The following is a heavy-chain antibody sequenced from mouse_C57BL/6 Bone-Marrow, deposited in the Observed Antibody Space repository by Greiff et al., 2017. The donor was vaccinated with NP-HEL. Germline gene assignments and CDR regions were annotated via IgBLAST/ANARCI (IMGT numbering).Heavy chain of an antibody. CDR1: GFNIKNTY. V-gene: IGHV14-3*01. CDR2: IDPANGNT. J-gene: IGHJ1*03. Sequence: EVQLQQSVAELVRPGASVKLSCTASGFNIKNTYMHWVKQRPEQGLEWIGRIDPANGNTKYAPKFQGKATITADPSSNTAYLQLSSLTSEDTAIYYWARRITTVVATRYFDVWGTGTTVTVSS. CDR3: ARRITTVVATRYFDV. D-gene: IGHD1-1*01.